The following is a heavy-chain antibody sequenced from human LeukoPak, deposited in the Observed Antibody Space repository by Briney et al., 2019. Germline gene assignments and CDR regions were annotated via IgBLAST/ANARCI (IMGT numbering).Heavy chain of an antibody. Sequence: SVKVSCKASGGTFSSYAISWVRQAPGQGLEWMGRIIPILGIANYAQKFQGRVTITADKSTSTAYMELSRLRSEDTAVYYCARAPREYCSGGSCYVFDYWGQGTLVTVSS. D-gene: IGHD2-15*01. CDR1: GGTFSSYA. J-gene: IGHJ4*02. CDR2: IIPILGIA. V-gene: IGHV1-69*04. CDR3: ARAPREYCSGGSCYVFDY.